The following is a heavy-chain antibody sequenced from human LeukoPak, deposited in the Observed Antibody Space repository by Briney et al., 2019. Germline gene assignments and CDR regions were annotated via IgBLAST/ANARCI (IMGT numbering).Heavy chain of an antibody. J-gene: IGHJ6*02. V-gene: IGHV3-23*01. CDR3: AKAAYYYGSDPYGMDV. CDR1: GFTFSSYA. Sequence: GGSLRLSCAASGFTFSSYAMSGVRQAPGKGLDWFSAIGGSGGSTYYADSVKGRFTISRDNSKNTLYLQMNSLRAEDTAVYYCAKAAYYYGSDPYGMDVWGQGTTVTVSS. CDR2: IGGSGGST. D-gene: IGHD3-10*01.